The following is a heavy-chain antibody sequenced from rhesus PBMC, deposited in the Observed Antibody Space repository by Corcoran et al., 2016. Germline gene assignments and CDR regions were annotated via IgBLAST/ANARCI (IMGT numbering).Heavy chain of an antibody. CDR2: TNRGGGST. CDR3: AKEIAAAADV. J-gene: IGHJ5-2*02. D-gene: IGHD6-31*01. CDR1: GFTFSSYA. V-gene: IGHV3-103*01. Sequence: EVQLVETGGGLVQPGGSLRLSCAASGFTFSSYAMQWVRQAPGKWLEWMSATNRGGGSTYYAASVTGRFTISRDNAKNTLSLQMNSLRAEDTAVYYCAKEIAAAADVWGRGVLVTVSS.